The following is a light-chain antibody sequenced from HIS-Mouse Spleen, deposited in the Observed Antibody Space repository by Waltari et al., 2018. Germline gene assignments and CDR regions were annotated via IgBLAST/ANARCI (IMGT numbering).Light chain of an antibody. Sequence: QSALTQPASVSGSPGQSITISCTGTSSDVGGYNYVSWYQQHPGKAPKLMIYGVSNRSSGVSNRVSGSKSGNTASLTISGLQAEDEADYYCSSYTSSSTYVFGTGTKVTVL. CDR1: SSDVGGYNY. CDR2: GVS. V-gene: IGLV2-14*03. CDR3: SSYTSSSTYV. J-gene: IGLJ1*01.